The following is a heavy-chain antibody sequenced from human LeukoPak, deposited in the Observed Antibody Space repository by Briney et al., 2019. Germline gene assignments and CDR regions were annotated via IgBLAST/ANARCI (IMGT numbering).Heavy chain of an antibody. CDR2: IYPGDSDT. CDR1: GYSFTSYW. Sequence: GESLKISCKGSGYSFTSYWIGWVRQMPGKGLGWMGIIYPGDSDTRYSPSFQGQVTISADKSISTAYLQWSSLKASDTAMYYCARTDWADYYYYGMDVWGQGTTVTVSS. J-gene: IGHJ6*02. CDR3: ARTDWADYYYYGMDV. V-gene: IGHV5-51*01. D-gene: IGHD3-9*01.